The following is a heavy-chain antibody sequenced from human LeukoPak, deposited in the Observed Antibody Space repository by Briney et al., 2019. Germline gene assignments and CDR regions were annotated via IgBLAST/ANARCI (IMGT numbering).Heavy chain of an antibody. V-gene: IGHV1-2*02. CDR1: GFTFTGYY. CDR2: INPNSGGT. J-gene: IGHJ5*02. D-gene: IGHD3-16*01. CDR3: ATVEVWRGTFDP. Sequence: ASVKVSCKASGFTFTGYYVHWVRHAPGQGLEWMGWINPNSGGTNYAQKFQGRVTMTRDTSISTAYMELSSLRSEDTAVYYCATVEVWRGTFDPWGQGTLVTVSS.